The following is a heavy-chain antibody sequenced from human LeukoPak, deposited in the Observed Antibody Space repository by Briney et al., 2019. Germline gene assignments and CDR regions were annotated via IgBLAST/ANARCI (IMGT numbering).Heavy chain of an antibody. CDR3: ARVGSSGWDTFEQSPT. CDR2: INPNSGGT. Sequence: ASVKVSCKASGYTFTGHYMHWVRQAPGQGLEWMGGINPNSGGTNYAQKFQGRVSMTGDTSISTSYMELSRLSSDDTAVYYCARVGSSGWDTFEQSPTWGQGTLVTVSS. V-gene: IGHV1-2*02. J-gene: IGHJ5*02. CDR1: GYTFTGHY. D-gene: IGHD6-19*01.